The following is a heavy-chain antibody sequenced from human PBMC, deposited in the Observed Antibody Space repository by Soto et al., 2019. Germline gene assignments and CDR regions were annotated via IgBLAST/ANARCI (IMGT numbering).Heavy chain of an antibody. D-gene: IGHD6-13*01. Sequence: EVQLLESGGGLVQPGGSLRLCCAASGFTFSNYAMTWVRQAPGKGLEWVSVITGSGGGTYFVDSVKGRSTISRDNSKNPVYLQMNSLRAEDTAVYYCAKRPLTAAGFDYWGQGTLVTVSS. V-gene: IGHV3-23*01. CDR3: AKRPLTAAGFDY. CDR2: ITGSGGGT. CDR1: GFTFSNYA. J-gene: IGHJ4*02.